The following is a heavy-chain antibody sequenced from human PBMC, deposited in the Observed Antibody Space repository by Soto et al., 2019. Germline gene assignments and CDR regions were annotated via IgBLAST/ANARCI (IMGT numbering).Heavy chain of an antibody. D-gene: IGHD3-22*01. CDR2: ISYDGSNK. J-gene: IGHJ3*02. CDR1: GFTFSSYA. CDR3: ARINGGNYYDSSGYYTAFDI. Sequence: ESGGGVVQPGRSLRLSCAASGFTFSSYAMHWVRQAPGKGLEWVAVISYDGSNKYYADSVKGRFTISRDNSKNTLYLQMNSLRAEDTAVYYCARINGGNYYDSSGYYTAFDIWGQGTMVTVSS. V-gene: IGHV3-30-3*01.